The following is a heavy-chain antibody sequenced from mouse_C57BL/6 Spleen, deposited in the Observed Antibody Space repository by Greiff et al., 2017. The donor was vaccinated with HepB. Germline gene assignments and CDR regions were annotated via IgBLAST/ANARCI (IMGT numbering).Heavy chain of an antibody. CDR3: ARGCYGSSLAWFAY. D-gene: IGHD1-1*01. CDR2: ISSGSSTI. CDR1: GFTFSDYG. Sequence: EVKVVESGGGLVKPGGSLKLSCAASGFTFSDYGMHWVRQAPEKGLEWVAYISSGSSTIYYADTVKGRFTISRDNAKNTLFLQMTSLRSEETAMYYCARGCYGSSLAWFAYWGQGTLVTVSA. J-gene: IGHJ3*01. V-gene: IGHV5-17*01.